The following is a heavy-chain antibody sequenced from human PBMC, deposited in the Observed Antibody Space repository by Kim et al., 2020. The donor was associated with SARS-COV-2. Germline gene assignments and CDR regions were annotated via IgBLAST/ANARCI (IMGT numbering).Heavy chain of an antibody. Sequence: GGSLRLSCAASGFTFSDYYMSWIRQAPGKGLEWVSYISSSGSTIYYADSVKGRFTISRDNAKNSLYLQMNSLRAEDTAVYYCAREVTLTTMGSGLGWFDPWGQGTLVTVSS. D-gene: IGHD3-10*01. CDR2: ISSSGSTI. J-gene: IGHJ5*02. CDR1: GFTFSDYY. CDR3: AREVTLTTMGSGLGWFDP. V-gene: IGHV3-11*01.